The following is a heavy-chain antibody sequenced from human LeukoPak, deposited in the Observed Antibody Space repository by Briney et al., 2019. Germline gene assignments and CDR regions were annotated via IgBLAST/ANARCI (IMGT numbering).Heavy chain of an antibody. CDR1: GYTFTSYD. Sequence: ASVKVSCKASGYTFTSYDINWVRQATGQGLEWMGWMNPNSGNTDYAQKFQGRVTMTRNTSISTAYMELSSLRSDDAAVYYCARGNLKDTAVEYWGQGTLVTVSS. CDR2: MNPNSGNT. V-gene: IGHV1-8*01. D-gene: IGHD5-18*01. J-gene: IGHJ4*02. CDR3: ARGNLKDTAVEY.